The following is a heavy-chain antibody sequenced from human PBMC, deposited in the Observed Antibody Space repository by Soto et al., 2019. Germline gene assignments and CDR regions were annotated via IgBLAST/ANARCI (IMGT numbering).Heavy chain of an antibody. CDR3: ARDLGDIAMARHYYCYTDV. CDR2: INPNSGGT. D-gene: IGHD6-19*01. J-gene: IGHJ6*03. Sequence: ASVKVSCKASGYTFTGYYMHWVRQAPGQGLEWMGWINPNSGGTNYAQKFQGWVTMTRDTSISTAYMELSRLRSDDTAVYYCARDLGDIAMARHYYCYTDVCCKAPTLTVS. CDR1: GYTFTGYY. V-gene: IGHV1-2*04.